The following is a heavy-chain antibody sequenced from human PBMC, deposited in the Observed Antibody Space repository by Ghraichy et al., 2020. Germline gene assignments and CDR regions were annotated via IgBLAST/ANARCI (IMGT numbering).Heavy chain of an antibody. CDR1: GGSISSGDYY. CDR3: ARGATYYYDSPFDI. CDR2: IYYSGST. Sequence: SLNISCTVSGGSISSGDYYWSWIRQPPGKGLEWIGYIYYSGSTYYNPSLKSRVTISVDTSKNQFSLKLSSVTAADTAVYYCARGATYYYDSPFDIWGQGTMVTVSS. D-gene: IGHD3-22*01. J-gene: IGHJ3*02. V-gene: IGHV4-30-4*01.